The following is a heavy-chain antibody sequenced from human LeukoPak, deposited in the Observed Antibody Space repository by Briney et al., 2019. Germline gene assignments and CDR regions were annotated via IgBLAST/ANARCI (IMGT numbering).Heavy chain of an antibody. CDR2: ISSSSSYI. CDR1: GFTFSSYS. D-gene: IGHD3-16*01. J-gene: IGHJ4*02. Sequence: PGGSLRLSCAASGFTFSSYSMNWVRQAPGKGLEWVSSISSSSSYIYYADSVKGRFTISRDNAKNSLYLQMNSLRAEDTAVYYCARRAGAYTHPYDYWGQGTLVTVSS. CDR3: ARRAGAYTHPYDY. V-gene: IGHV3-21*04.